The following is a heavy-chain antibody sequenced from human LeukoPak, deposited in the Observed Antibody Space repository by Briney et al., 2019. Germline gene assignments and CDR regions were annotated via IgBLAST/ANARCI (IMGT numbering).Heavy chain of an antibody. CDR3: ARVLSLYHYGSGTDY. J-gene: IGHJ4*02. D-gene: IGHD3-10*01. Sequence: PGGSLRLSCAASGFTFSSYSMNWVRQAPGKGLEWVSSISSSSSYIYYADSVKGRFTISRDNAKNSLYLQMNSLRAEDTAVYYCARVLSLYHYGSGTDYWGQGTLVTVSS. CDR2: ISSSSSYI. V-gene: IGHV3-21*01. CDR1: GFTFSSYS.